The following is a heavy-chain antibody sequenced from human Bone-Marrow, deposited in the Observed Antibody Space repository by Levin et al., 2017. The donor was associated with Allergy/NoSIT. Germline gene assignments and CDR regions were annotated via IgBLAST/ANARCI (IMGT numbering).Heavy chain of an antibody. CDR2: ISYDGSNK. Sequence: GESLKISCAASGFTFSSYAMHWVRQAPGKGLEWVAVISYDGSNKYYADSVKGRFTISRDNSKNTLYLQMNSLRAEDTAVYYCARDGDYDILTGYYYYGMDVWGQGTTVTVSS. CDR3: ARDGDYDILTGYYYYGMDV. D-gene: IGHD3-9*01. J-gene: IGHJ6*02. V-gene: IGHV3-30-3*01. CDR1: GFTFSSYA.